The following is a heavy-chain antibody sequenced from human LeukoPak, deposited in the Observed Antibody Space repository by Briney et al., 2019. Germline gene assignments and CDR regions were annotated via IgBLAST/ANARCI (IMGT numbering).Heavy chain of an antibody. J-gene: IGHJ4*02. D-gene: IGHD3-10*01. CDR1: GYSLTNNW. V-gene: IGHV5-51*01. Sequence: GESLEISCQVSGYSLTNNWIGWVRQVPGKGLEWMGLIYPGDSDTRYSPSFQGQVTFSVDKSISTAFLQWSSLKASDTAMYYCARPTTMVRGAHSGDYWGQGTLVTVSS. CDR2: IYPGDSDT. CDR3: ARPTTMVRGAHSGDY.